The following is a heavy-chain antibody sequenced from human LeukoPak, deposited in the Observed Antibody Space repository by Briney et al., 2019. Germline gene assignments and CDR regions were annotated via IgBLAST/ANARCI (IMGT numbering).Heavy chain of an antibody. CDR3: ARDSEDYSSGYPYYYYYYMDV. D-gene: IGHD3-22*01. Sequence: SETLSLTCAVYGGSFSGYYWSWIRQPAGKGLEWIGRIYTSGSTNYNPSLKSRVTISVDTSKNQFSLKLSSVTAADTAVYYCARDSEDYSSGYPYYYYYYMDVWGKGTTVTISS. CDR2: IYTSGST. CDR1: GGSFSGYY. V-gene: IGHV4-4*07. J-gene: IGHJ6*03.